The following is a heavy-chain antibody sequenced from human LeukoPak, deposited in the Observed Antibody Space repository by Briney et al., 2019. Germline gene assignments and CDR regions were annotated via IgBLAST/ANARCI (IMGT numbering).Heavy chain of an antibody. J-gene: IGHJ3*02. CDR1: GGTFSSYA. CDR3: ASLGGVGATIGAFDI. Sequence: ASVKVSCKASGGTFSSYAISWVRQAPGQGPELMGGIIPIFGTANYEQKFQGRVTITADKSTSTAYMELSSLRSEDTAVYYCASLGGVGATIGAFDIWGQGTMVTVSS. V-gene: IGHV1-69*06. D-gene: IGHD1-26*01. CDR2: IIPIFGTA.